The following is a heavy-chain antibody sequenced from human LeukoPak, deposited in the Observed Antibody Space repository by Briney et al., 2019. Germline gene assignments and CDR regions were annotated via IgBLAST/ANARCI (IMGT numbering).Heavy chain of an antibody. D-gene: IGHD2-8*01. CDR2: INPNSGGT. J-gene: IGHJ4*02. CDR1: GYTFIGYY. CDR3: AGSLGYCTSNVCYLKY. V-gene: IGHV1-2*02. Sequence: ASVKVSCKASGYTFIGYYMHWVRQAPGQGLEWMGWINPNSGGTNYAQNFQGRVTMTRDTSISTAHMDLSRLTSDDTAVYYCAGSLGYCTSNVCYLKYWGQGTLVTVSS.